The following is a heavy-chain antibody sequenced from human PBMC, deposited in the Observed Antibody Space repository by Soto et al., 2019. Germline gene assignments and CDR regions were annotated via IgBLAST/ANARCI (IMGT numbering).Heavy chain of an antibody. D-gene: IGHD5-18*01. V-gene: IGHV3-30*18. CDR3: AKAPDQGYGFYYFDY. J-gene: IGHJ4*02. Sequence: GGSLRLSCAASGFTFSSYGMHWVRQAPGKGLEWVAVISYDGSNKYYADSVKGRFTISRDNSRNTLYLQMNSLRAEDTSLYYCAKAPDQGYGFYYFDYWGQGTLVTVSS. CDR2: ISYDGSNK. CDR1: GFTFSSYG.